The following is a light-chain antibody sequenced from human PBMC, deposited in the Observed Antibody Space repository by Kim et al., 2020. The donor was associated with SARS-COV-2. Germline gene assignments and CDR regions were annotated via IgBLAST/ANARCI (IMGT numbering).Light chain of an antibody. CDR1: QSVSSY. CDR2: GAS. CDR3: QQRSNWPLT. V-gene: IGKV3-11*01. J-gene: IGKJ4*01. Sequence: LSPGERAPLSCRASQSVSSYLAWYQQKPGQAPRLLIYGASNRATGIPARFSGSGSGTDFTLTISSLEPEDFAVYYCQQRSNWPLTFGGGTKVEIK.